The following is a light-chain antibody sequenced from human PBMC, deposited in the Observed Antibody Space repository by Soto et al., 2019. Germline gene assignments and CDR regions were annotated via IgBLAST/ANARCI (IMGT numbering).Light chain of an antibody. J-gene: IGKJ1*01. CDR3: QQYNSYPWT. Sequence: DIQMTQSPSTLSASVGDRVTITCRASQTIFRWLAWYQQRPGKAPNLLISDASDLQSGAPSRFSGSGSGAEFTLTIGRLQPDDFATYYCQQYNSYPWTFGQGTKV. CDR2: DAS. CDR1: QTIFRW. V-gene: IGKV1-5*01.